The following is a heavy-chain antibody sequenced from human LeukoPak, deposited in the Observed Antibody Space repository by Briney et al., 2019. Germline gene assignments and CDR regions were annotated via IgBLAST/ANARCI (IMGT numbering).Heavy chain of an antibody. V-gene: IGHV1-18*01. J-gene: IGHJ4*02. Sequence: ASVKVSCKASGYTFTSYGISWVRQAPGQGLEWMGWISVYNGDTNYAQKLQGRVTMTTDTSTNTAYMELRSLRSDETAVYYCAGAVTVTTGPLGYWGQGTLVTVSS. CDR1: GYTFTSYG. CDR3: AGAVTVTTGPLGY. CDR2: ISVYNGDT. D-gene: IGHD4-17*01.